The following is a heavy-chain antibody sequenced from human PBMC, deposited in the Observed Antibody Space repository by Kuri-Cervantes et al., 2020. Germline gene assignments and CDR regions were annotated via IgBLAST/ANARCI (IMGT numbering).Heavy chain of an antibody. J-gene: IGHJ3*02. CDR3: ATGGEPWDGDPFGGTLAGAFDI. CDR2: IWYDGSNK. CDR1: GFTFRNYG. Sequence: GGSLRLSCAASGFTFRNYGMDWVRQAPGKGLEWVAVIWYDGSNKYYADSVKGRFTISRDNSKNTLYLQMNSLRAEDTAVYYCATGGEPWDGDPFGGTLAGAFDIWGQGTMVTVSS. V-gene: IGHV3-33*01. D-gene: IGHD3-16*01.